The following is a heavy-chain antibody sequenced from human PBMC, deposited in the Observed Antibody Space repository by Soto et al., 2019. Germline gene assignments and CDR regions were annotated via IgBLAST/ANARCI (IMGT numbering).Heavy chain of an antibody. J-gene: IGHJ4*02. Sequence: GGSLRLSCAASGFTFSSYSMNWVRQAPGKGLEWVSSISNSSSYKYYADSVKGRFTVSRDNARNTLNLQMNSLRVEDTAVYYCARDEVEEMATMIDYWGQGSLVTVSS. CDR2: ISNSSSYK. V-gene: IGHV3-21*06. CDR1: GFTFSSYS. CDR3: ARDEVEEMATMIDY.